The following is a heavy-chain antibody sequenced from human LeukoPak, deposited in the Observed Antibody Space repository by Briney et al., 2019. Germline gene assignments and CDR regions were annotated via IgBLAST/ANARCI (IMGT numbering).Heavy chain of an antibody. V-gene: IGHV4-4*02. J-gene: IGHJ5*02. CDR1: GASIGSGNW. CDR3: ARDSYGYSSGWSHWFDP. Sequence: SGTLSLTCAVSGASIGSGNWWSWVRQPPGKGLEWIGYIYYSGGTNYNPSLKSRVTISVDTSKNQFSLKLSSVTAADTAVYYCARDSYGYSSGWSHWFDPWGQGTLVTVSS. D-gene: IGHD6-19*01. CDR2: IYYSGGT.